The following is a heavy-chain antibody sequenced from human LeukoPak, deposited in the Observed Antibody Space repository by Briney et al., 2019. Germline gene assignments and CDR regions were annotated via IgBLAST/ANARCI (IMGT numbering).Heavy chain of an antibody. CDR2: IIPIFGTA. CDR1: GGTFSSYT. J-gene: IGHJ4*02. CDR3: ARDFVESTTSFDY. V-gene: IGHV1-69*05. D-gene: IGHD3-3*01. Sequence: SVKVSCKASGGTFSSYTISWVRQAPGQGLEWMGRIIPIFGTANYAQKFQGRVTITTDESTSTAYMELSSLRSEDTAVYYCARDFVESTTSFDYWGQGTLVTVSS.